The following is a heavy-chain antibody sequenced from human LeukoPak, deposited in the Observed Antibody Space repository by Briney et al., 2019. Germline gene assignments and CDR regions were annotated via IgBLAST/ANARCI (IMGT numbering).Heavy chain of an antibody. CDR2: MNPNSGNT. D-gene: IGHD3-22*01. J-gene: IGHJ6*03. V-gene: IGHV1-8*01. CDR3: ARSPRERDSSGYLLMDV. CDR1: GYTFTSYD. Sequence: GASVTVSFKASGYTFTSYDINWVRQATGQGHEWMGWMNPNSGNTGYAQKFQGRVTMTRDTSISTAYMELSRLRSDDTAVYYCARSPRERDSSGYLLMDVWGKGTTVTVSS.